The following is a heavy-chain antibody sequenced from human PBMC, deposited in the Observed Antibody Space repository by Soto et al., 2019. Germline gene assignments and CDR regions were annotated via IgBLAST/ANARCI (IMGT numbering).Heavy chain of an antibody. CDR1: GISFDDYA. CDR2: INWDSGDI. D-gene: IGHD2-8*01. Sequence: SLRLSCVVSGISFDDYAVHWVRQVPGKGLEWVSGINWDSGDIGYADSVKGRFTISRDNAKNSLYLQMNSLKTEDTALYYCAKDTAPGFYDANGHLDYWGQGTPVTVSS. CDR3: AKDTAPGFYDANGHLDY. V-gene: IGHV3-9*01. J-gene: IGHJ4*02.